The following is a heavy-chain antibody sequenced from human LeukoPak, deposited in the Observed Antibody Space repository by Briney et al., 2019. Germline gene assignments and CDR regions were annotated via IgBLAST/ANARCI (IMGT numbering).Heavy chain of an antibody. CDR2: IYYSGST. Sequence: SETLSLTCIVSGGSISSYYWSWIRQPPGKGLEWIGYIYYSGSTNYNPSLKSRVTISVDTSKNQFSLKLSSVTAADTAVYYCARVGDITWYYYMDVWGKGTTVTISS. CDR3: ARVGDITWYYYMDV. CDR1: GGSISSYY. V-gene: IGHV4-59*01. J-gene: IGHJ6*03. D-gene: IGHD3-10*01.